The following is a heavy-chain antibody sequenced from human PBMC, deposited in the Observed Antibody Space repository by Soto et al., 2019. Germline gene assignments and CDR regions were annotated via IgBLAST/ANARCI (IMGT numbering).Heavy chain of an antibody. V-gene: IGHV4-34*01. Sequence: QVQLQQWGAGLLKPSETLSLTCAVYGGSFSGYYWSWIRQPPGKGLEWIGEINHSGSTNYNPSLKSRVTISVDPSKNQFSLKLSSVTAADTAVYYCARHAVLDYWGQGTLVTVSS. CDR3: ARHAVLDY. D-gene: IGHD6-19*01. CDR2: INHSGST. J-gene: IGHJ4*02. CDR1: GGSFSGYY.